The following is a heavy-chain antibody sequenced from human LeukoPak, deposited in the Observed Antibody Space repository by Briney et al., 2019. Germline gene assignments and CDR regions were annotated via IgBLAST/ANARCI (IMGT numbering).Heavy chain of an antibody. D-gene: IGHD1-7*01. Sequence: SQTLSLTCTVSGGSISSGGYYWSWIRQHPGKGLEWIGYIYYSGSTYYNPSLKSRATISVDTSKNQFSLKLSSVTAADTAVYYCARGNWNSLDYWGQGTLVTVSS. CDR2: IYYSGST. J-gene: IGHJ4*02. CDR3: ARGNWNSLDY. V-gene: IGHV4-31*03. CDR1: GGSISSGGYY.